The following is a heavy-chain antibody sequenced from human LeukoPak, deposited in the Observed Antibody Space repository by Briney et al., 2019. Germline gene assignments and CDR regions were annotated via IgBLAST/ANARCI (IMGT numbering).Heavy chain of an antibody. CDR3: ARDGVTASTDAFDI. CDR1: GYTFTSYG. CDR2: INPSGGSS. D-gene: IGHD2-21*02. Sequence: GASVKVSCKASGYTFTSYGISWVRQAPGQGLEWMGIINPSGGSSSYAQKFQGRVTMTRDTSTSTVYMELSSLRSEDTAVYYCARDGVTASTDAFDIWGQGTMVTVSS. V-gene: IGHV1-46*01. J-gene: IGHJ3*02.